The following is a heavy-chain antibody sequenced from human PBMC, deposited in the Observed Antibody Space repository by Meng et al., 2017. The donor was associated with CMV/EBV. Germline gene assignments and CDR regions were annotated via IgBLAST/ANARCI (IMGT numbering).Heavy chain of an antibody. D-gene: IGHD3-10*01. Sequence: GSLRLSCAVSGFIFSDYSMSWIRQPPGKGLEWIGSIYYSGSTYYNPSLKSRVTISVDTSKNQFSLKLSSVTAADTAVYYCARHYRRAGRVDYWGQGTLVTVSS. CDR1: GFIFSDYS. CDR3: ARHYRRAGRVDY. J-gene: IGHJ4*02. CDR2: IYYSGST. V-gene: IGHV4-38-2*01.